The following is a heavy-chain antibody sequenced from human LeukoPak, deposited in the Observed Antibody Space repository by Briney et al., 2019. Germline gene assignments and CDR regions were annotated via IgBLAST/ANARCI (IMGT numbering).Heavy chain of an antibody. CDR3: AKISYSGYDDDAFDI. CDR1: GFTFDDYA. J-gene: IGHJ3*02. CDR2: ISWNSGSI. V-gene: IGHV3-9*01. Sequence: GGSLRLSCAASGFTFDDYAMHWVRQAPGKGLELVSGISWNSGSIGYADSVKGRFTISRDNAKNSLYLQMNSLRAEDTALYYCAKISYSGYDDDAFDIWGQGTMVTVSS. D-gene: IGHD5-12*01.